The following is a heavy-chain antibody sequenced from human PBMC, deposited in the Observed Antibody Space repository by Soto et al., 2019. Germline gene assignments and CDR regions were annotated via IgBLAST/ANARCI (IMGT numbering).Heavy chain of an antibody. CDR2: IDYNGVT. V-gene: IGHV4-39*01. CDR3: GMGLVGATGHTDSDS. J-gene: IGHJ4*02. CDR1: GGSIYRSGYY. Sequence: QVQLQESGPGLVKPSETLSLTCTVSGGSIYRSGYYWGWIRQPPGRGLEWVGNIDYNGVTYSHPSLKSRVTISRDTSKNQFSLKLTSMTAADTALYYCGMGLVGATGHTDSDSWGPGTLVAVSS. D-gene: IGHD2-15*01.